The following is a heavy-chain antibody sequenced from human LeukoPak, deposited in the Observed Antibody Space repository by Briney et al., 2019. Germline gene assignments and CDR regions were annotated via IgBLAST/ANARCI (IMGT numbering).Heavy chain of an antibody. CDR3: ARDGSNYGDYEDFDY. CDR2: ISYDGSNK. D-gene: IGHD4-17*01. CDR1: GFPFSSYA. V-gene: IGHV3-30-3*01. J-gene: IGHJ4*02. Sequence: GPLRLSFAASGFPFSSYAMHWVRQAPGKGLGWVAVISYDGSNKYYADSVKGRFTISRDNSKNTLYLQMNSLRAEDTAVYYCARDGSNYGDYEDFDYWGQGTLVTVSS.